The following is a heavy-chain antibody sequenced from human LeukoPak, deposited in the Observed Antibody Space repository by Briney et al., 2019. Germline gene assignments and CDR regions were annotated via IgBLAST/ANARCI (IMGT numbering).Heavy chain of an antibody. J-gene: IGHJ6*02. D-gene: IGHD6-13*01. CDR1: GGSFSGYY. V-gene: IGHV4-34*01. Sequence: SETLSLTCAVYGGSFSGYYWSWIRQPPGKGLEWIGEINHSGSNNYNPSLKSRVTISVDTSKNQFSLKLSSVTAADTAVYYCARFHIAAARGYYYYGIDVWGQGTTVTVSS. CDR3: ARFHIAAARGYYYYGIDV. CDR2: INHSGSN.